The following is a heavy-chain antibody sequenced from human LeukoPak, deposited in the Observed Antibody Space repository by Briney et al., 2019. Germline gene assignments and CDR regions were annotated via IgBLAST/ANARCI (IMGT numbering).Heavy chain of an antibody. V-gene: IGHV3-64D*09. CDR1: GFTFSRYG. CDR3: VNPGWYYDSSGYSYYYDMDV. CDR2: IVSNGDTR. D-gene: IGHD3-22*01. Sequence: TGGSLRLSCVASGFTFSRYGMHWVRQAPGKGLEYVSAIVSNGDTRYYADSVKGRFTISRDNAKNTLYLQMSSLRPDDTAVYYCVNPGWYYDSSGYSYYYDMDVWGQGTTVTVSS. J-gene: IGHJ6*02.